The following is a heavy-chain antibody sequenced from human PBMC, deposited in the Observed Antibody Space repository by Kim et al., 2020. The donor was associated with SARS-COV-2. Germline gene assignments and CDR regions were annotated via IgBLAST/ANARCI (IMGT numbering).Heavy chain of an antibody. CDR3: ARGGEMATIYWYFDL. V-gene: IGHV1-69*13. D-gene: IGHD5-12*01. Sequence: SVKVSCKASGGTFSSYAISWVRQAPGQGLEWMGGIIPIFGTANYAQKFQGRVTITADESTSTAYMELSSLRSEDTAVYYCARGGEMATIYWYFDLWGRGTLVTVSS. CDR1: GGTFSSYA. J-gene: IGHJ2*01. CDR2: IIPIFGTA.